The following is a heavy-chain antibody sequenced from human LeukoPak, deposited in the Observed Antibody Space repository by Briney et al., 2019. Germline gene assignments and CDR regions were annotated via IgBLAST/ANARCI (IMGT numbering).Heavy chain of an antibody. Sequence: SETLSLTCTVSGGSITSYYWSWIRQPAGKGLEWIGRIYTSGSTDYNPSLKHQVTMSVDTSKNQFSLKLSSVTAADTAVYYCARVAGWYSSGWYFDYWGQGALVTVSS. CDR2: IYTSGST. CDR1: GGSITSYY. J-gene: IGHJ4*02. V-gene: IGHV4-4*07. D-gene: IGHD5-18*01. CDR3: ARVAGWYSSGWYFDY.